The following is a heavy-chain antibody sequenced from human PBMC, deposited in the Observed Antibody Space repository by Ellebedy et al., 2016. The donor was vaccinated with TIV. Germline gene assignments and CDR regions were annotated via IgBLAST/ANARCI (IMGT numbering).Heavy chain of an antibody. CDR2: ISGSTTTI. Sequence: GGSLRLSCAASGFTFSPYSMNWVRQAPGKGLEWLSYISGSTTTIYYAASVRGRFTISRDNAKNSLYLQMDSLRDEDTAVYYCVREVFHAGSFDYWGQGTLVIVSS. D-gene: IGHD2/OR15-2a*01. V-gene: IGHV3-48*02. CDR1: GFTFSPYS. J-gene: IGHJ4*02. CDR3: VREVFHAGSFDY.